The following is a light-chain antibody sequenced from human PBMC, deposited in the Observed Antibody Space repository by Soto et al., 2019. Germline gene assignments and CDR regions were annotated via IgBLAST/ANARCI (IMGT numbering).Light chain of an antibody. Sequence: DIQMTQSPSTLSASVGDRVTITCRASQSITYWLAWYQQKPGRAPKLLNYDVFNLQSGVPSRFSGSGSGTEFTLTISSLQPDDSATYYCQQYHSFSFTFGQGTKVDIK. CDR3: QQYHSFSFT. V-gene: IGKV1-5*01. J-gene: IGKJ2*01. CDR1: QSITYW. CDR2: DVF.